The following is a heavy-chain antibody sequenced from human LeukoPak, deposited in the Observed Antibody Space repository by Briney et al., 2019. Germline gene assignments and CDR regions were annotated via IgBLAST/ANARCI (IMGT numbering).Heavy chain of an antibody. Sequence: GASVKVSCKASGYTFTSYSISWVRQAPGQGLEWMGWISAYNGNTNYAQKFQGRVTITTDESTSTAYMELSSLRSEDTAVYYCARGLVGATPAEYFQHWGQGTLVTVSS. CDR3: ARGLVGATPAEYFQH. CDR2: ISAYNGNT. CDR1: GYTFTSYS. V-gene: IGHV1-18*01. J-gene: IGHJ1*01. D-gene: IGHD1-26*01.